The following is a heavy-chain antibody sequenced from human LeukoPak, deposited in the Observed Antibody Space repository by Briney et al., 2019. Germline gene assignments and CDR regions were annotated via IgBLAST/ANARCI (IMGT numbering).Heavy chain of an antibody. Sequence: PSETLSLTCTVSGGSISSGDYYWSWIRQPPGKGLEWIGYIYYSGSTYYNPSLKSRVTISVDTSKNQFSLKLSSVTAADTAVYYCARGICSGGSCYFGISGNWFDLWGQGTLVTVSS. J-gene: IGHJ5*02. CDR3: ARGICSGGSCYFGISGNWFDL. D-gene: IGHD2-15*01. CDR2: IYYSGST. V-gene: IGHV4-30-4*01. CDR1: GGSISSGDYY.